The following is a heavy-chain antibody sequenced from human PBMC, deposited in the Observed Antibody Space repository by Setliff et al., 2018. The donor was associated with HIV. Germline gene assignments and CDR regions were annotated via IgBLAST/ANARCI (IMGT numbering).Heavy chain of an antibody. CDR2: INTHSGYT. J-gene: IGHJ6*03. Sequence: ASVKVSCKASGYTFNNYGISWVRQAPGQGLEWMGWINTHSGYTNYAQNVQGRVTVTMDTSISTVYMELSSLRSDDTAVYYCARGESSYYYYYMDVWGTGTTVTVSS. V-gene: IGHV1-18*01. CDR3: ARGESSYYYYYMDV. CDR1: GYTFNNYG.